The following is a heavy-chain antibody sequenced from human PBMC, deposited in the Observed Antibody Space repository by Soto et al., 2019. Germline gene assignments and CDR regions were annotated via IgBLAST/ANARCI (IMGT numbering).Heavy chain of an antibody. Sequence: SETLSLTCAVYGGSFSGYYWSWIRQPPGKGLEWIGEINHSGSTNYNPSLKSRVTISVDTSKNQFSLKLSSVTAADTAVYYCARARYSGSYFGYWGQGTLVTVSS. CDR1: GGSFSGYY. CDR2: INHSGST. D-gene: IGHD1-26*01. CDR3: ARARYSGSYFGY. J-gene: IGHJ4*02. V-gene: IGHV4-34*01.